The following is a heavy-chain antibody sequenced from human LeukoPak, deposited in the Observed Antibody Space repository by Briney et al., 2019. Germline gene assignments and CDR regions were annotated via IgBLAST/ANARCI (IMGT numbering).Heavy chain of an antibody. D-gene: IGHD3-22*01. CDR2: ISDSGGST. V-gene: IGHV3-23*01. CDR1: GITLSNYG. Sequence: GGSLRLSCAVSGITLSNYGMSWVRQAPGKGLEWVAGISDSGGSTSYADSVKGRFTISRDNPKNTLFLQMNSLRVEDTAVYFCAKRGVVIRVILVGFHKQAYYFDSWGQEALVTVSS. J-gene: IGHJ4*02. CDR3: AKRGVVIRVILVGFHKQAYYFDS.